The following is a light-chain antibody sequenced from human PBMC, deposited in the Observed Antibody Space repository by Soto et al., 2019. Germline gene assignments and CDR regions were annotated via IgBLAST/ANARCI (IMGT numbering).Light chain of an antibody. CDR1: SSDVGSHNL. CDR2: EVS. Sequence: QSALTQPASVSGSPGQSITISCTGTSSDVGSHNLVSWYQQHPGQAPKLMIYEVSKRPLGVSARFSASKSGNTASLTISGLQADDEADYYCCSYAGSTTHVIFGGGTKLTVL. J-gene: IGLJ2*01. CDR3: CSYAGSTTHVI. V-gene: IGLV2-23*02.